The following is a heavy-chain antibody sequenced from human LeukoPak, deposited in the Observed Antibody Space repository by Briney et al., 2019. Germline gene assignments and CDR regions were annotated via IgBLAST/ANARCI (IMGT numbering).Heavy chain of an antibody. J-gene: IGHJ6*02. CDR1: GGTFSSYA. CDR2: IIPILGTA. D-gene: IGHD2-2*01. V-gene: IGHV1-69*04. Sequence: SVKVSCKASGGTFSSYAISWVRQAPGQGLEWMGRIIPILGTANYAQKLQGRVTMTTDTSTSTAYMELRSLRSDDTAVYYCARRYCSSTSCYAGIGYYYGMDVWGQGTTVTVSS. CDR3: ARRYCSSTSCYAGIGYYYGMDV.